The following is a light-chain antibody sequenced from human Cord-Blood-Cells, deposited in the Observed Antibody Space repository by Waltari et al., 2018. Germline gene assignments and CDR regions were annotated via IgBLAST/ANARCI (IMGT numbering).Light chain of an antibody. CDR2: GAF. CDR3: QQYNNWPYT. V-gene: IGKV3-15*01. Sequence: EIVMTQSPATLSVSPGETATLSCRASQSVSSNLAWYQQKPGQAPSLLSYGAFTRATGIPARFSASGSGTEFTLTISSLQSEDFSVYYCQQYNNWPYTFGQGTKLEIK. J-gene: IGKJ2*01. CDR1: QSVSSN.